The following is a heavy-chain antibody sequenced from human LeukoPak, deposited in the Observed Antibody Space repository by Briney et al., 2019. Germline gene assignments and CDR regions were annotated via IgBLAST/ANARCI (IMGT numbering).Heavy chain of an antibody. J-gene: IGHJ4*02. CDR3: GKEAAPYCSGGSCYRGILDY. CDR2: ISWNSGSI. Sequence: PGRSLRLSCAVSGFTFDDYAMHWVRQVPGKGLEWVSGISWNSGSIGYADSVKGRFTISRDNAKNSLYLQMNSLRAEDTALYYCGKEAAPYCSGGSCYRGILDYWGQGTPVTVSS. V-gene: IGHV3-9*01. D-gene: IGHD2-15*01. CDR1: GFTFDDYA.